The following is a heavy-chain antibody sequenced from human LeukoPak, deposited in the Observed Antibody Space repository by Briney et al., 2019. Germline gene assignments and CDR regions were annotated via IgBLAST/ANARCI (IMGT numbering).Heavy chain of an antibody. J-gene: IGHJ3*02. CDR3: ARGLPIFGVVIMIYAFDI. D-gene: IGHD3-3*01. V-gene: IGHV1-8*03. CDR1: GYTFTSYD. CDR2: MNPNSGNT. Sequence: ASVKVSCKASGYTFTSYDINWVRQATGQGLEWMGWMNPNSGNTGYAQKFQGRVTITRNTSISTAYMELSSLRSEDTAVYYCARGLPIFGVVIMIYAFDIWGRGTMVTVSS.